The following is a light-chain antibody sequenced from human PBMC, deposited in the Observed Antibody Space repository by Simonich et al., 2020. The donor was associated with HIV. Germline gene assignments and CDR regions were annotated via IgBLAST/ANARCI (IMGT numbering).Light chain of an antibody. CDR1: SSDVGGYNY. Sequence: QSALTQPPSASGSPGQSVTISCTGTSSDVGGYNYVSWYQQHPGKAPKLMIYDVTKRPSGVSNRFSASKSGNTASLTISGLQAEDEADYYCSSYTSFTVVFGGGTKLTVL. J-gene: IGLJ2*01. V-gene: IGLV2-14*01. CDR3: SSYTSFTVV. CDR2: DVT.